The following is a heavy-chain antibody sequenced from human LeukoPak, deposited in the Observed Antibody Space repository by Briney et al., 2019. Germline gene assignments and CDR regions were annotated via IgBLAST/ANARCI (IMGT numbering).Heavy chain of an antibody. V-gene: IGHV1-69*01. CDR2: IIPIFGTA. CDR3: ARDGAYYYDSSGYYPRSSYNWFDP. Sequence: SVKVSCKASGGTFSSYAISWVRQAPGQGLEWMGGIIPIFGTANYAQKFQGRVTITADEYTSTAYMELSSLRSEDTAVYYCARDGAYYYDSSGYYPRSSYNWFDPWGQGTLVTVSS. D-gene: IGHD3-22*01. J-gene: IGHJ5*02. CDR1: GGTFSSYA.